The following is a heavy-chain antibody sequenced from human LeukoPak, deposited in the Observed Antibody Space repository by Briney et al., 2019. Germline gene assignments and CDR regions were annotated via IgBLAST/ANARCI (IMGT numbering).Heavy chain of an antibody. CDR1: GGTFSSYA. D-gene: IGHD3-22*01. V-gene: IGHV1-69*13. CDR3: ARGYYYDSRGYHYEAFDI. CDR2: IIPIFGTA. Sequence: GASLKVSCKASGGTFSSYAISWVRQAPGQGLEWMGGIIPIFGTANYAQKFQGRVTITADESTSTAYMELSSLRSEDTAVYYCARGYYYDSRGYHYEAFDIWGQGTMVTVSS. J-gene: IGHJ3*02.